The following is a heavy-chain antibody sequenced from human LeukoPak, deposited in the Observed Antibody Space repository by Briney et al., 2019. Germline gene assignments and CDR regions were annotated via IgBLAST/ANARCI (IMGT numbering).Heavy chain of an antibody. Sequence: GGSLRLSCADSGFTLSSYAMCWVRQAPGKGLEWVSAISGSGGSTYYTDSVKGRFTISRDNSKNTLWLQMNSLRAEDTAVYYCAKDGFLLWRGPLDIWGQGTMVTVSS. CDR3: AKDGFLLWRGPLDI. CDR2: ISGSGGST. D-gene: IGHD2-21*01. V-gene: IGHV3-23*01. CDR1: GFTLSSYA. J-gene: IGHJ3*02.